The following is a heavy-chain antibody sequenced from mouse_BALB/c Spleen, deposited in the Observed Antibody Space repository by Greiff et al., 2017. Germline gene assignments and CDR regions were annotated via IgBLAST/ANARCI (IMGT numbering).Heavy chain of an antibody. Sequence: QVQLQQSGPELVKPGASVKMSCKASGYTFTDYVISWVKQRTGQGLEWIGEIYPGSGSTYYNEKFKGKATLTADKSSNTAYMQLSSLTSEDSAVYFCARRGAYYGYDSWFAYWGQGTLVTVSA. CDR3: ARRGAYYGYDSWFAY. V-gene: IGHV1-77*01. CDR2: IYPGSGST. D-gene: IGHD2-9*01. CDR1: GYTFTDYV. J-gene: IGHJ3*01.